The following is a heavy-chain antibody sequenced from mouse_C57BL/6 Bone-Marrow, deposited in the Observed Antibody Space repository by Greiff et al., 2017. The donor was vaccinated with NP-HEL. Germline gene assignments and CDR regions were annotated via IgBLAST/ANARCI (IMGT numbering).Heavy chain of an antibody. V-gene: IGHV1-54*01. Sequence: VKLMESGAELVRPGTSVKVSCKASGYAFTNYLIEWVKQRPGQGLEWIGVINPGRGGTNYNEKFKGKATLTADKSSSTAYMQLSSLTSEDSAVYFCARCGYWYFDVWGTGTTVTVSS. CDR1: GYAFTNYL. J-gene: IGHJ1*03. CDR3: ARCGYWYFDV. CDR2: INPGRGGT.